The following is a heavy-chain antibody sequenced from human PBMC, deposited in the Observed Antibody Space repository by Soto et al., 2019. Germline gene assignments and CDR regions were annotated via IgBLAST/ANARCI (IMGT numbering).Heavy chain of an antibody. V-gene: IGHV4-59*12. D-gene: IGHD3-10*01. Sequence: PSETLSLTCTFSGGSISSYYWSLIRQPPGKGLEWIGYIYYSGSTNYNPSLKSRVTISVDTSKNQFSLKLSSVTAADTAVYYCARVKASGVNFDYWGQGTLVTVSS. CDR2: IYYSGST. J-gene: IGHJ4*02. CDR1: GGSISSYY. CDR3: ARVKASGVNFDY.